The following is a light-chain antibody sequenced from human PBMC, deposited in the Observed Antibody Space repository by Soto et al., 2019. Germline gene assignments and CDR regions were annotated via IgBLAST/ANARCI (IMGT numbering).Light chain of an antibody. CDR2: GAS. Sequence: EIVLTQSPGTLSLSPVERATLSCRASQSVSSSYLAWYQQKPGQAPRLLIYGASNRATGIPDRFSGSGSGTDFTLTISRLEPEDFAVYYCQQYGSSPRYTFGQGTKLEIK. J-gene: IGKJ2*01. V-gene: IGKV3-20*01. CDR1: QSVSSSY. CDR3: QQYGSSPRYT.